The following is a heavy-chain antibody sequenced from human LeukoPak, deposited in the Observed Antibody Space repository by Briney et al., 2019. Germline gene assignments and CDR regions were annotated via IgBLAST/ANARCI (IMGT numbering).Heavy chain of an antibody. J-gene: IGHJ4*02. D-gene: IGHD6-19*01. CDR1: GFTFSSYG. Sequence: PGGSLRLSCAASGFTFSSYGMHWVRQAPGKGLEWVAVISYDGSNKYYAESVKGRFTISRDNSKNTVYMQMNSLRAEDTAVYYCAKDGAAVAGHPLDYWGQGTLVTVSS. V-gene: IGHV3-30*18. CDR3: AKDGAAVAGHPLDY. CDR2: ISYDGSNK.